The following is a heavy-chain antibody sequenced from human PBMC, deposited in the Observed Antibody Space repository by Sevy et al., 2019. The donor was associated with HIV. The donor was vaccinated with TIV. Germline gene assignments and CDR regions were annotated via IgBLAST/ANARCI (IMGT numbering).Heavy chain of an antibody. CDR3: ARDSDWLSAFDI. CDR2: IWYDGSNK. CDR1: GFTFSSYG. V-gene: IGHV3-33*01. J-gene: IGHJ3*02. Sequence: GGSLRLSCAASGFTFSSYGMHWVRQAPGKGLEWVAVIWYDGSNKYYADSVKGRFTISRDNSKNTLCLQMNSLRAEDTAVYYCARDSDWLSAFDIWGQGTMVTVSS. D-gene: IGHD3-9*01.